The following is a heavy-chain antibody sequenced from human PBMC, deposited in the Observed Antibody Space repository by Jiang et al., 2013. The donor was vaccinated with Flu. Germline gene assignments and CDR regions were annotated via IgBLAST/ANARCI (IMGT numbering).Heavy chain of an antibody. CDR3: ARDGDFDAFDI. CDR2: TYYRSKWYN. Sequence: NSVAWNWIRQSPSRGLEWLGRTYYRSKWYNDYAVSVKSRITINPDTSKNRFSLQLNSVTPEDTAVYYCARDGDFDAFDIWGQGTMVTVSS. V-gene: IGHV6-1*01. CDR1: NSVA. J-gene: IGHJ3*02. D-gene: IGHD2-21*01.